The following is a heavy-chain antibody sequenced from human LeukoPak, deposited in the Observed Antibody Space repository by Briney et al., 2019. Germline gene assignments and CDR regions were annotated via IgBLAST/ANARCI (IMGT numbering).Heavy chain of an antibody. CDR2: IIPIPRTP. Sequence: SVKVSCKASGDTFSNCGISWVRQAPGQGLEWMGGIIPIPRTPNYPQKFQGRVTITTVESTSTAYNELSSLRSDDTAIYYCARGCSDDFWSGYSSYFDHWGQGTLVTVSS. V-gene: IGHV1-69*05. J-gene: IGHJ4*02. D-gene: IGHD3-3*01. CDR1: GDTFSNCG. CDR3: ARGCSDDFWSGYSSYFDH.